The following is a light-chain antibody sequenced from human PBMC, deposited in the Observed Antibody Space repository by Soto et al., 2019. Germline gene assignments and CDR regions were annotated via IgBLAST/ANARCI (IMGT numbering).Light chain of an antibody. V-gene: IGKV3D-20*02. CDR1: QSVSSGY. J-gene: IGKJ3*01. CDR2: GAY. Sequence: PGDGATLSCRASQSVSSGYLAWYQQKPGQAPRLLIYGAYRRAAGIPDRFSGSGSGTDFTLSISRLEPEDFAIYYCQQRSNWPPITFGPGTKVDIK. CDR3: QQRSNWPPIT.